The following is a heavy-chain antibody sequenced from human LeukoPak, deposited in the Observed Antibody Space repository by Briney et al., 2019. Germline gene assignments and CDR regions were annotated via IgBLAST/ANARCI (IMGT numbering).Heavy chain of an antibody. CDR1: GGTFSSYA. CDR2: IIPIFGTA. CDR3: ARVIVVVPAADLRYCSGGSCSISKYAFDI. V-gene: IGHV1-69*13. Sequence: SVKVSCKASGGTFSSYAISWVRQAPGQGLEWMGGIIPIFGTANYAQKFQGRGTITADESTSTAYMELSSLRSEDTAVYYCARVIVVVPAADLRYCSGGSCSISKYAFDIWGQGTMVTVSS. D-gene: IGHD2-15*01. J-gene: IGHJ3*02.